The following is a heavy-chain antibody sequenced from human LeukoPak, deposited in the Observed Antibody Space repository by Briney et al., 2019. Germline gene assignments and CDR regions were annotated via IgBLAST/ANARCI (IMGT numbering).Heavy chain of an antibody. CDR1: GGSISSDIFY. Sequence: SQTLSLTCTVSGGSISSDIFYWTWIRQPAGKGLEWIGRIYKRGSTNYNPSLKSRVTMSVDASRNELSLHLSSVTAADTAVYYCVRDHPRDCSSGLCHFGFDYWGQGILVTVSS. CDR3: VRDHPRDCSSGLCHFGFDY. CDR2: IYKRGST. V-gene: IGHV4-61*02. J-gene: IGHJ4*01. D-gene: IGHD2-15*01.